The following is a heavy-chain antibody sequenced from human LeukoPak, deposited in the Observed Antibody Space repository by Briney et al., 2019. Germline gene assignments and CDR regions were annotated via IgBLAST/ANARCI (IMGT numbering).Heavy chain of an antibody. CDR2: ISGSGGST. CDR1: GFTFSTYA. CDR3: AREGTFLGEGYYYYYYGMDV. D-gene: IGHD3-16*01. Sequence: PGGSLRLSCAASGFTFSTYAMSWVRQAPGKGLEWVSAISGSGGSTFYADSVKGRFTISRDNAKDTLYLQMNSLRAEDTAVYYCAREGTFLGEGYYYYYYGMDVWGQGTTVTVSS. J-gene: IGHJ6*02. V-gene: IGHV3-23*01.